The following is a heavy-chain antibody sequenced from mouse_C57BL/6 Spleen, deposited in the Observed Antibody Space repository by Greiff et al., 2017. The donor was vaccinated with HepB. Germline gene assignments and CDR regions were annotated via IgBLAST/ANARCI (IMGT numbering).Heavy chain of an antibody. CDR1: GYTFTSYW. J-gene: IGHJ1*03. CDR3: AGPDYDGSSPSYWYFDV. CDR2: INPSSGYT. V-gene: IGHV1-7*01. Sequence: QVHVKQSGAELAKPGASVKLSCKASGYTFTSYWMHWVKQRPGQGLEWIGYINPSSGYTKYNQKFKDKATLTADKSSSTAYMQLSSLTYEDSAVYYCAGPDYDGSSPSYWYFDVWGTGTTVTVSS. D-gene: IGHD1-1*01.